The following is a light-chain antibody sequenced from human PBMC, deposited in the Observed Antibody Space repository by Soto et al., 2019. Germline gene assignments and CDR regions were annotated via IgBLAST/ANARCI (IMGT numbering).Light chain of an antibody. CDR3: QQYNDFQYS. Sequence: DIQMTQSPSTLSASVGDGVTITCRASQNIGSWLAWYQQKPGEAPKLLISKATNLQSGVPSRFSGSGSGTDFSLTIRSLQPVDAATYFCQQYNDFQYSFGPGTKLDI. V-gene: IGKV1-5*03. CDR1: QNIGSW. J-gene: IGKJ2*01. CDR2: KAT.